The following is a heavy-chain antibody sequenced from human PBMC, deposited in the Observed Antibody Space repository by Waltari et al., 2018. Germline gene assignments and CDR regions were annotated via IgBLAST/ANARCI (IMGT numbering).Heavy chain of an antibody. CDR2: IYYSGST. J-gene: IGHJ4*02. Sequence: QLQLQESGPGLVKPSETLSLTCTVSGGSISSSSYYWGWIRQPPGKGLEWIGSIYYSGSTYYNPSLKSRVTISVDTSKNQFSLKLSSVTAADTAVYYCARFRGDGPPGRFRELSNVDYWGQGTLVTVSS. CDR3: ARFRGDGPPGRFRELSNVDY. V-gene: IGHV4-39*07. CDR1: GGSISSSSYY. D-gene: IGHD3-10*01.